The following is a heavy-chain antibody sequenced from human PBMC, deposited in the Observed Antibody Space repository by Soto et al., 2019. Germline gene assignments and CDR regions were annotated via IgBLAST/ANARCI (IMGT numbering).Heavy chain of an antibody. Sequence: QLQLQESGPGLVKPSETLSLTCNVSGGSIDRSNYYWDWLRQPPGKGLEWIGTTYYNGNAYYNPSLQSRVSRSVDTSKNQFSLKLVSVTAADTAVYYCARHFVAVVIKGWGYWGQGTLVTVSS. J-gene: IGHJ4*02. V-gene: IGHV4-39*01. CDR3: ARHFVAVVIKGWGY. D-gene: IGHD3-10*01. CDR2: TYYNGNA. CDR1: GGSIDRSNYY.